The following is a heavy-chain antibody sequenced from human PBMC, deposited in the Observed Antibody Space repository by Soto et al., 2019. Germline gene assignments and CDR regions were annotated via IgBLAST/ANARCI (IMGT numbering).Heavy chain of an antibody. J-gene: IGHJ6*02. D-gene: IGHD2-15*01. Sequence: PGESLKISCKVSVYSFTSYWISWVRQMPGKGLEWMGRIDPSDSYTNYSPSFQGHVTISADKSISTAYLQWSGLKASDTAMYYCARREGAVGFYGMDVWGQGTTVTVSS. CDR2: IDPSDSYT. V-gene: IGHV5-10-1*01. CDR1: VYSFTSYW. CDR3: ARREGAVGFYGMDV.